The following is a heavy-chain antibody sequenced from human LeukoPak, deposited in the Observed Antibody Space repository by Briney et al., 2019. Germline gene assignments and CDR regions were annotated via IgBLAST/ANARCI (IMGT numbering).Heavy chain of an antibody. CDR1: GFTFSSFG. D-gene: IGHD1-26*01. CDR2: IRYDGSNK. CDR3: ARDLWVNI. Sequence: GGSLRLSCAVSGFTFSSFGMHWVRQAPGKGLEWVAFIRYDGSNKYYADSVKGRFTISRDNSKNTLYLQMNSLRAEDTAVYYCARDLWVNIWGQGTMVTVSS. V-gene: IGHV3-30*02. J-gene: IGHJ3*02.